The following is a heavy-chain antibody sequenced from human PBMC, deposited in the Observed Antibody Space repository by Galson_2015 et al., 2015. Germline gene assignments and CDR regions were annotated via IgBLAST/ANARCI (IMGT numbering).Heavy chain of an antibody. V-gene: IGHV1-46*01. Sequence: SVKVSCKASGYTFTSYYMHWVRQAPGQGLQWMGVINPSGGSASYAQKFQGRVTMTRDTSTSTVYMELSSLRSEDTAVYYCARDELRGGRQYYYYGMDVWGQGTTVTVSS. D-gene: IGHD1-1*01. CDR3: ARDELRGGRQYYYYGMDV. CDR1: GYTFTSYY. CDR2: INPSGGSA. J-gene: IGHJ6*02.